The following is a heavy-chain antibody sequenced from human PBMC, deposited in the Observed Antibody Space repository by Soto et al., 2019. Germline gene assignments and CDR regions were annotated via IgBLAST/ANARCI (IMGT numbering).Heavy chain of an antibody. Sequence: ASVKVSCKASGGTFSSYTISWVRQAPGQGLEWMGRIIPILGIANYAQKFQGRVTITADKSTSTAYMELSSLRSEDTAVYYCARGQDSSSWYENWFDPWGQGTLVTVSS. CDR3: ARGQDSSSWYENWFDP. CDR2: IIPILGIA. CDR1: GGTFSSYT. J-gene: IGHJ5*02. V-gene: IGHV1-69*02. D-gene: IGHD6-13*01.